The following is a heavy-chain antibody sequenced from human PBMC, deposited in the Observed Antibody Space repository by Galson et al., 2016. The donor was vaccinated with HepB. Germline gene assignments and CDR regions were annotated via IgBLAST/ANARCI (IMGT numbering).Heavy chain of an antibody. D-gene: IGHD3-22*01. V-gene: IGHV4-34*01. Sequence: SETLSLTCAVYGGTFSSYYWSWIRQSPGKGLEWIGEISHSGSTNYNPSLESRVTISLGTSNRQFSLELSSVTAADTAVYYCAREPITCYYDGCGYYSFDYWGQGTLVTVSS. J-gene: IGHJ4*02. CDR1: GGTFSSYY. CDR3: AREPITCYYDGCGYYSFDY. CDR2: ISHSGST.